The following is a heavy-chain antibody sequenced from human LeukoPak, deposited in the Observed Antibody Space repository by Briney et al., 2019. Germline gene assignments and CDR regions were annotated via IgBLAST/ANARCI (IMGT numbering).Heavy chain of an antibody. CDR2: ISAYNGNT. CDR3: ARVPDIRGWNYFDY. Sequence: ASVKVSCKASGYTFTSYGISWVRQAPGQGLEWMGWISAYNGNTNYAQKLQGRVTMTTDTSTSTAYMELRSLRSDDTAVYYCARVPDIRGWNYFDYWGQGTLVTVSS. J-gene: IGHJ4*02. D-gene: IGHD3-9*01. V-gene: IGHV1-18*01. CDR1: GYTFTSYG.